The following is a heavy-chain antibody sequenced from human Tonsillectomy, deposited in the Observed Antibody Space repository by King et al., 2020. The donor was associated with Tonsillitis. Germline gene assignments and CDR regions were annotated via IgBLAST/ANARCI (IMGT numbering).Heavy chain of an antibody. J-gene: IGHJ5*02. CDR2: IWYDESIK. D-gene: IGHD5-12*01. V-gene: IGHV3-33*08. CDR3: ASEVALRAGFDP. CDR1: GFTFSNYG. Sequence: VQLVESGGGVVQPGRSLRLSCAASGFTFSNYGMHWVRQAPGKGLEWVAVIWYDESIKYYVDSVKGRFTISRDNSKNTLYLQMNNLRADDTAVYYCASEVALRAGFDPWGQGTQVTVSS.